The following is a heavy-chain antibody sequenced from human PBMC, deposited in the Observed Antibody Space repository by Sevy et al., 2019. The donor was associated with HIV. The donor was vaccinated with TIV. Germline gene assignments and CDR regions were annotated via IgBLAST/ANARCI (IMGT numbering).Heavy chain of an antibody. CDR3: ARLPGGGYDSHAFDI. CDR1: GFTFSSYA. D-gene: IGHD5-12*01. V-gene: IGHV3-30-3*01. J-gene: IGHJ3*02. Sequence: GGSLRLSCAASGFTFSSYAMHWARQAPGKGLEWVAVISYDGSNKYYADSVKGRFTISRDNSKNTLYLQMNSLRAEDTAVYYCARLPGGGYDSHAFDIWGQGTMVTVSS. CDR2: ISYDGSNK.